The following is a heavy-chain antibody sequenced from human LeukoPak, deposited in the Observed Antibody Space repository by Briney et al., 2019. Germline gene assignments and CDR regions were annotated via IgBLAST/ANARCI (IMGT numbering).Heavy chain of an antibody. CDR3: ARGYWNFGL. CDR2: IKQDGSEK. CDR1: GFSISNYW. Sequence: PGGSLRLSCVASGFSISNYWMTWVRQAPGKGLEWVANIKQDGSEKNYVDSVKGRFTSSRDNAKNSLYLQTNRLRVEDTAVYYCARGYWNFGLWGRGTQVTVSS. V-gene: IGHV3-7*01. J-gene: IGHJ2*01.